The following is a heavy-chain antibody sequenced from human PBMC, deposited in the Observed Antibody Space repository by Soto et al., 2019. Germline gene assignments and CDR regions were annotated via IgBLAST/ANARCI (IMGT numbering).Heavy chain of an antibody. D-gene: IGHD3-22*01. Sequence: EVQLVESGGGLIQPGGSLRLSCAASGFTFSSNDMNWVRQAPGKGLEWVSLIYSGGSTYYADSVKGRFPISRDNSKNTLYLQMSSLRAEDTAGYYCATRPLLPGAPWGQGTMVTVSS. J-gene: IGHJ3*01. V-gene: IGHV3-53*01. CDR3: ATRPLLPGAP. CDR1: GFTFSSND. CDR2: IYSGGST.